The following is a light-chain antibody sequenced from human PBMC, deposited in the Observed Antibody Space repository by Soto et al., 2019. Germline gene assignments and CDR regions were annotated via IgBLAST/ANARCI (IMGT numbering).Light chain of an antibody. CDR3: QQYNNWPWT. CDR2: AAS. CDR1: QSVSSY. Sequence: EIVLTQSPGTLSFSAGERATLSFRASQSVSSYYLAWYQQKPGQAPRLLIYAASSRATGIPARFSGSGSGTEFTLTISSLQSEDFAVYYCQQYNNWPWTFGQGTKVDI. V-gene: IGKV3D-15*01. J-gene: IGKJ1*01.